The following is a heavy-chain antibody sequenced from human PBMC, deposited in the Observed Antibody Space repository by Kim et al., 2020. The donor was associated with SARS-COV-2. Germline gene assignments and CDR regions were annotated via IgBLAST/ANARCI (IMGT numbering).Heavy chain of an antibody. CDR3: ARDLRGVGYFDY. V-gene: IGHV4-31*03. D-gene: IGHD1-26*01. CDR2: IYYSGST. J-gene: IGHJ4*02. Sequence: SETLSLTCTVSGDSISSDGSYWNWIRQHPGKGLEWMGYIYYSGSTYYNPSLESRITISVDTSKNQFSLSLSSVTAADTAVYYCARDLRGVGYFDYWGQGTLVTVSS. CDR1: GDSISSDGSY.